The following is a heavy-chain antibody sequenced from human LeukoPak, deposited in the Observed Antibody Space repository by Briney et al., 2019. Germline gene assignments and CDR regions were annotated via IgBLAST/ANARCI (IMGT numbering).Heavy chain of an antibody. Sequence: GGSLRLSCAASGFTFSSYAMNWVRQAPGKGLEWVSTVSSSGAGTYYADSVKGRFTISRDNSKNTLYLQMNSLRVEDTAVYYCAKEGGLRSSWSFDFWGQGILVIVSS. J-gene: IGHJ4*02. V-gene: IGHV3-23*01. D-gene: IGHD6-13*01. CDR2: VSSSGAGT. CDR1: GFTFSSYA. CDR3: AKEGGLRSSWSFDF.